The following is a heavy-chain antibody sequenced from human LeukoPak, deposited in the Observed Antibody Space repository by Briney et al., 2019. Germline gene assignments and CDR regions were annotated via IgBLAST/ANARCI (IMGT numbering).Heavy chain of an antibody. CDR1: GGSISSYY. CDR3: ARLGQQLPWINNYYYYYYMDV. J-gene: IGHJ6*03. D-gene: IGHD6-13*01. CDR2: IYYSGST. Sequence: SETLSLTCTVSGGSISSYYWSWIRQPPGKGLEWIGYIYYSGSTNYNPYLKSRVTISVDTSKNQFSLKLSSVTAADTAVYYCARLGQQLPWINNYYYYYYMDVWGKGTTVTISS. V-gene: IGHV4-59*12.